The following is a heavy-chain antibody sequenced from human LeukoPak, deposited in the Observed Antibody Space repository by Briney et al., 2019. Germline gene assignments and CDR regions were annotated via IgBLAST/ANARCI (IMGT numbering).Heavy chain of an antibody. CDR1: GFTFDDYA. Sequence: GGSLRLSCAASGFTFDDYAMHWVRQAPGKGLEWVSGISWNSGSIGYADSVKGRFTISRDNAKNSLYLQMNSLRAEDTALYYCAKSNYYGSGSLTPYYFDYWGQGTLVTVSS. CDR2: ISWNSGSI. CDR3: AKSNYYGSGSLTPYYFDY. V-gene: IGHV3-9*01. D-gene: IGHD3-10*01. J-gene: IGHJ4*02.